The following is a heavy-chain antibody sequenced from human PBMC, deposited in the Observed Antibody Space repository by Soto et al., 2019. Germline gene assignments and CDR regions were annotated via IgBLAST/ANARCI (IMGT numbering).Heavy chain of an antibody. D-gene: IGHD5-12*01. CDR3: ATTVQPLPKVATTYEYYFDY. V-gene: IGHV1-24*01. Sequence: ASVKVSCKVSGYTLTELSMHWVRQAPGKGLEWMGGFDPEDGETIYAQKFQGRVTMTEDTSTDTAYMELSSLRSEDTAVYYCATTVQPLPKVATTYEYYFDYWGQGTLVTVSS. CDR1: GYTLTELS. CDR2: FDPEDGET. J-gene: IGHJ4*02.